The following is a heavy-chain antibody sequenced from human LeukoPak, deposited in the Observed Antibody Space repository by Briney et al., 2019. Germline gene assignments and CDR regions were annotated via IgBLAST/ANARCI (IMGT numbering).Heavy chain of an antibody. CDR2: IKQDGSEK. J-gene: IGHJ4*02. Sequence: GGSLRLSCAASGFTFSSYWMSWVRQAPGKGLEWVANIKQDGSEKYYVDSVKGRFTISRDNAKNSLYLQMNSLRVEDTAVYYCTRDRGSYRPIDYWGQGTLVTVSS. D-gene: IGHD1-26*01. CDR3: TRDRGSYRPIDY. CDR1: GFTFSSYW. V-gene: IGHV3-7*01.